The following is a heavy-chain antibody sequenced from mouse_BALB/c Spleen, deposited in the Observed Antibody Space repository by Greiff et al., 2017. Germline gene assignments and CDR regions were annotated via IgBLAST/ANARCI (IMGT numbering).Heavy chain of an antibody. V-gene: IGHV5-6*01. CDR1: GFTFSSYG. J-gene: IGHJ1*01. Sequence: EVQGVESGGDLVKPGGSLKLSCAASGFTFSSYGMSWVRQTPDKRLEWVATISSGGSYTYYPDSVKGRFTISRDNAKNTLYLQMSSLKSEDTAMYYCARHGTNRGWYFDVWGAGTTVTVSS. CDR3: ARHGTNRGWYFDV. CDR2: ISSGGSYT. D-gene: IGHD6-1*01.